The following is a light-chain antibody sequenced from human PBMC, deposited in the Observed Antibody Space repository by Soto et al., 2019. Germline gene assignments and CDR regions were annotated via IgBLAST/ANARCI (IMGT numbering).Light chain of an antibody. CDR3: QSYDSSLSGFYV. CDR2: GNS. J-gene: IGLJ1*01. CDR1: SSNIGAGHD. Sequence: QSVLTQPPSVSGAPGQRVTISCTGSSSNIGAGHDVHWYQQLPGTAPKLLIYGNSNRPSGVPDRFSGSKSGTSASLAITGLQAEDEADYYCQSYDSSLSGFYVFGNGTKVTVL. V-gene: IGLV1-40*01.